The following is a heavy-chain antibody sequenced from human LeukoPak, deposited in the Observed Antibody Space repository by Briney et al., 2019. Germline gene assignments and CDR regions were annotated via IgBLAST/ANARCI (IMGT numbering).Heavy chain of an antibody. Sequence: PGGSLRLSCAASGFTFSSYRMNWVRQAPGKGLEWVSSISSSSSYIYYGDSVKGRFTISRDNAKNSLYLQMNSLRAEDTAVYYCANTGSGSYYNAYWGQGTLVIISS. CDR1: GFTFSSYR. J-gene: IGHJ4*02. CDR2: ISSSSSYI. V-gene: IGHV3-21*01. CDR3: ANTGSGSYYNAY. D-gene: IGHD3-10*01.